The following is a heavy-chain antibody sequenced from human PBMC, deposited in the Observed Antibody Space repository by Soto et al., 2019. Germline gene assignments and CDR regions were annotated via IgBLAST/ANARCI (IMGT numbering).Heavy chain of an antibody. CDR2: ISYDGSNK. CDR1: GFTFSSYG. Sequence: QVQLVESGGGVVQPGRSLRPSCAASGFTFSSYGMHWVRQAPGKGLEWVAVISYDGSNKYYADSVKGRFTISRDNSKNTLYLQMNSLRAEDTAVYYCAKDVTGRVDYWGQGTLVTVSS. D-gene: IGHD7-27*01. V-gene: IGHV3-30*18. J-gene: IGHJ4*02. CDR3: AKDVTGRVDY.